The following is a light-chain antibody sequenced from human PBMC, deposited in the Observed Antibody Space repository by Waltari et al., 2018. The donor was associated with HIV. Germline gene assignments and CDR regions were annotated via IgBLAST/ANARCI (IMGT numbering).Light chain of an antibody. CDR2: GVS. Sequence: QSALTQPASLSGSPGQSITITCSGTGSDLGPYDLFSWYRQEPGKAPRLLIYGVSNRPSEISRRFSGSKARTTASLTISALQADDEGDYYCSAYTMSGSLVFGGGTKLTVL. J-gene: IGLJ2*01. V-gene: IGLV2-14*01. CDR1: GSDLGPYDL. CDR3: SAYTMSGSLV.